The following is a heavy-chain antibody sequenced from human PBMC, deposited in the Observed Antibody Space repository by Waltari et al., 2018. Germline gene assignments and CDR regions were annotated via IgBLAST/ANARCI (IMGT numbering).Heavy chain of an antibody. CDR2: IYSGGST. J-gene: IGHJ3*02. D-gene: IGHD6-19*01. CDR3: ARVPIAVAPFDI. CDR1: GFTVRSTY. Sequence: EVQLVESGGGLVQPGGSLRLSWSAPGFTVRSTYMSWGRQAPGKGLEWVSVIYSGGSTYYADSVKGRFTISRDNSKNTLYLQMNSLRAEDTAVYYCARVPIAVAPFDIWGQGTMVTVSS. V-gene: IGHV3-66*02.